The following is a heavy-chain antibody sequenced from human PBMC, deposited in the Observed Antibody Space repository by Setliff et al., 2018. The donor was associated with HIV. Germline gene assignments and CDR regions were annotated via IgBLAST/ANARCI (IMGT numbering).Heavy chain of an antibody. J-gene: IGHJ4*02. D-gene: IGHD5-18*01. Sequence: SETLSLTCTVSGAPISSHYWSWIRQPPGKGLEWIGYIYFSGTTNYNPSLKSRVTISVDTSKNQFSLNLNSVTAADTAVYYCARDAERGYSYGYDYWGQGTLVTVPQ. CDR3: ARDAERGYSYGYDY. V-gene: IGHV4-59*11. CDR1: GAPISSHY. CDR2: IYFSGTT.